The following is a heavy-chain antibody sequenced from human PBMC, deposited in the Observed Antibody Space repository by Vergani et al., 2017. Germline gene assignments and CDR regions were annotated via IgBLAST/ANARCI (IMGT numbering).Heavy chain of an antibody. Sequence: QVRLQESGPGLVKPSETLSLTCSVSGGSMSGYYWGWIRQPPGKELEWIGYMYHSGSTNYNPSLETRVTISGDTSKNQFSLKLNSVTAADTAVYYCGRVADFYGLGSRLLDLWGQGILVTVSS. CDR1: GGSMSGYY. CDR2: MYHSGST. V-gene: IGHV4-59*01. J-gene: IGHJ5*02. D-gene: IGHD3-10*01. CDR3: GRVADFYGLGSRLLDL.